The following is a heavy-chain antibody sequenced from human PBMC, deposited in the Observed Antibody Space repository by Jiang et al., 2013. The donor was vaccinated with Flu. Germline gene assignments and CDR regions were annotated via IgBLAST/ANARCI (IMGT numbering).Heavy chain of an antibody. CDR2: ISAYNGDT. Sequence: GAEVKKPGASVKVSCKASGYTFITYGISWVRQAPGQGLEWMGWISAYNGDTKYAPKLQGRVTMTTDTSTSTAYMELRSLRSDDTAVFYCARERGFDYWGQGTLVTVSS. CDR3: ARERGFDY. J-gene: IGHJ4*02. CDR1: GYTFITYG. V-gene: IGHV1-18*01.